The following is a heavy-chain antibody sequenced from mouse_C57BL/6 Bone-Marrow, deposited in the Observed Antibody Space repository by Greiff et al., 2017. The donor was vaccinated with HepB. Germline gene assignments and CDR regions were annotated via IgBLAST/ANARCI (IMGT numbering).Heavy chain of an antibody. D-gene: IGHD2-5*01. Sequence: VQLQQSGAELARPGASVKLSCKASGYTFTSYGISWVKQRTGQGLEWIGEIYPRSGNTYYNEKFKGKATLTADKSSSTAYMELRSLTSEDSAVYLCARCRYSNLGAYWGQGTLVTVSA. CDR3: ARCRYSNLGAY. CDR2: IYPRSGNT. J-gene: IGHJ3*01. CDR1: GYTFTSYG. V-gene: IGHV1-81*01.